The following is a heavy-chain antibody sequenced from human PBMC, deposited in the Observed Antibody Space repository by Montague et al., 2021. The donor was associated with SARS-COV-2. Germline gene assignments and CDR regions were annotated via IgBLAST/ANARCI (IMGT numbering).Heavy chain of an antibody. D-gene: IGHD3-22*01. J-gene: IGHJ6*03. Sequence: SETLSLTCAVYGGSYSGYLWARIPQSPGKGLEWIAEINTSGSTNYNPLLKSRITISGDTSKNQISLKLTSVTAADTAVYYCARGRIDVNMIVVVVAGDSLYMHVSGTRSTVTVA. V-gene: IGHV4-34*01. CDR3: ARGRIDVNMIVVVVAGDSLYMHV. CDR2: INTSGST. CDR1: GGSYSGYL.